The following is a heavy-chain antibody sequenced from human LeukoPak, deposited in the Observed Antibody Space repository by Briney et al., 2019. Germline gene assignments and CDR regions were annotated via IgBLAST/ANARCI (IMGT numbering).Heavy chain of an antibody. CDR2: IYYSGST. J-gene: IGHJ3*02. CDR3: ARSPSGSYYDPGAFDI. Sequence: SETLSLTCTVSGGSISSYYWSWIRQPPGKGLEWIGYIYYSGSTNYNPSLKSRVTISVDTSKNQFSLKLSSVTAADTAVYYCARSPSGSYYDPGAFDIWGQGTTVTVSS. V-gene: IGHV4-59*01. CDR1: GGSISSYY. D-gene: IGHD1-26*01.